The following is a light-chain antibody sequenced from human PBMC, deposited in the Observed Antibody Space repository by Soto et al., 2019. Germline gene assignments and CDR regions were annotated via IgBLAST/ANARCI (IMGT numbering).Light chain of an antibody. J-gene: IGKJ2*01. V-gene: IGKV1-39*01. CDR2: GAS. CDR1: QSINIY. Sequence: IQMTQSPSSLSASVGGSVTVTCRASQSINIYLNWYQQKPGKAPTLLIYGASSLQSGVPSRFTGGGARTDFTHTISSLQPEDFAAYYCQQSYRSPYTFGQGTKLDIK. CDR3: QQSYRSPYT.